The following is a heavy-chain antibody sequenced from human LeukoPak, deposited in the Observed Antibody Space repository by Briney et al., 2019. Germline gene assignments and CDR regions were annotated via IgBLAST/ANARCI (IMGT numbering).Heavy chain of an antibody. CDR3: ARDCSGSGCHGYWYFDL. D-gene: IGHD6-19*01. CDR2: INSDGGST. Sequence: GGSLRLSCAASGFTFSSYWMHWVRQAPGKGLVWVSRINSDGGSTSYADSVRGRFTISRDNAKNTLYLQMNSLRAEDTAVYYCARDCSGSGCHGYWYFDLWGRGTLVTVSS. CDR1: GFTFSSYW. J-gene: IGHJ2*01. V-gene: IGHV3-74*01.